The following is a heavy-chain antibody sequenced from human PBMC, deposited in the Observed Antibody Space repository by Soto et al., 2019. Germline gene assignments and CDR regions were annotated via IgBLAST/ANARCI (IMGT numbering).Heavy chain of an antibody. J-gene: IGHJ4*02. CDR1: GGPIRSSTYY. D-gene: IGHD2-2*01. V-gene: IGHV4-39*07. CDR2: IYYTGDT. CDR3: ASTYCSSTSCYRPFDY. Sequence: SETLSLTCSVSGGPIRSSTYYWGWIRQPPGKGLQWIGTIYYTGDTHYTPSLQSRVTISLDTPNNQFSLNLSSVTAADTAVYYCASTYCSSTSCYRPFDYWGQGTLVTVSS.